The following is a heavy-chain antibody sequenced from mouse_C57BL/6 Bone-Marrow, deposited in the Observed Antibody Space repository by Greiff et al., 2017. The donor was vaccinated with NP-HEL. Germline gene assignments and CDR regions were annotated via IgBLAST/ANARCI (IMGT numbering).Heavy chain of an antibody. CDR3: ARIGYYGSSYVYAMDY. CDR2: ILPGSGST. D-gene: IGHD1-1*01. V-gene: IGHV1-9*01. Sequence: VQLQQSGAELMKPGASVKLSCKATGYTFTGYWIEWVKQRPGHGLEWIGEILPGSGSTNYNEKFKGKATFTADTSSNTAYMQLSSLTTEDSAIYYCARIGYYGSSYVYAMDYWGQGTSVTVSS. CDR1: GYTFTGYW. J-gene: IGHJ4*01.